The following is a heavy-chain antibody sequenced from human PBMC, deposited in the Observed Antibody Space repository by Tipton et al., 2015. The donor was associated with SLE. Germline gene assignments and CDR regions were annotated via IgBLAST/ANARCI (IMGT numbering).Heavy chain of an antibody. J-gene: IGHJ4*02. CDR1: GGSISSSSYY. CDR3: ATRLTVFGGIEY. V-gene: IGHV4-61*09. D-gene: IGHD3-3*01. CDR2: IHTSWST. Sequence: TLSLTCTVSGGSISSSSYYWGWIRQPAGKGLEWIGHIHTSWSTNYNPSLKSRVTISVDTSKNQFSLNLSSVTAADTAVYYCATRLTVFGGIEYWGQGTLVTVSS.